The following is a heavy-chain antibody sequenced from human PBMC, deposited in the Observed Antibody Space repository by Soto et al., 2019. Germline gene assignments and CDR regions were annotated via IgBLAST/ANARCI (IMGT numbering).Heavy chain of an antibody. CDR1: GYNFTDYC. V-gene: IGHV5-51*01. J-gene: IGHJ5*02. CDR2: IYPDGSET. Sequence: AESLKISCKASGYNFTDYCIDCVRQMPWKGLEWMATIYPDGSETRYSPSFQGQVTSSADKSISTAYLQWSSLKASDSAMYYCARGPPDDRWGQGTLVTVSS. CDR3: ARGPPDDR.